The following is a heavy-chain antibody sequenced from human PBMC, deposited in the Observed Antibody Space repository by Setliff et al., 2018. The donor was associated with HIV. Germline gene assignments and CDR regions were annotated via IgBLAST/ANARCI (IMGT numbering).Heavy chain of an antibody. J-gene: IGHJ3*02. CDR3: ARDRVRITIFGANDAFDI. CDR2: INPSGGST. D-gene: IGHD3-3*01. Sequence: ASVKVSCKASGYTFTSFGINWVRQAPGQGLEGMGIINPSGGSTSYAQKFQGRVTMTRDTSTSTIYMELSSLRSDDTAVYYCARDRVRITIFGANDAFDIWGQGTMVTVSS. CDR1: GYTFTSFG. V-gene: IGHV1-46*01.